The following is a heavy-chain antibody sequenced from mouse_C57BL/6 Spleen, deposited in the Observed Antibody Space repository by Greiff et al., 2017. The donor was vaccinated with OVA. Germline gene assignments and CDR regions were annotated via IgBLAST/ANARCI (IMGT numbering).Heavy chain of an antibody. D-gene: IGHD1-1*01. CDR1: GYTFTSYW. CDR3: ARDYGSSYGDFEV. Sequence: QVQLQQPGAELVRPGSSVKLSCKASGYTFTSYWMHWVKQRPIQGLEWIGNIDPSDSETHYNQKFKDKATLTVDESSSTAYMQLSSLTSEDSAVYYGARDYGSSYGDFEVWGTGTTVTVSS. CDR2: IDPSDSET. V-gene: IGHV1-52*01. J-gene: IGHJ1*03.